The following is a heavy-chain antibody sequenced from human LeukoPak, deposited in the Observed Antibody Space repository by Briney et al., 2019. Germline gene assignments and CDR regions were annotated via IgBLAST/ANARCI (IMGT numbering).Heavy chain of an antibody. CDR1: GFSLWRHY. V-gene: IGHV3-53*01. CDR2: SYSGGST. J-gene: IGHJ4*02. CDR3: ARGPDVDGYIHAPFDS. D-gene: IGHD5-24*01. Sequence: GGSLRLSCAASGFSLWRHYMNWVRQAPGKGLEWVALSYSGGSTYSADSVKGRFTISRDNSKNMLYLEMNSLRVEDSAVYYCARGPDVDGYIHAPFDSWGQGTLVTASS.